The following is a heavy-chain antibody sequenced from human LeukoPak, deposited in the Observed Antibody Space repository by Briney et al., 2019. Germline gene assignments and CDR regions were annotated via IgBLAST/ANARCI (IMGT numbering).Heavy chain of an antibody. J-gene: IGHJ4*02. V-gene: IGHV4-39*01. Sequence: SETLSLTCTVSGGSSSSSSYYWGWIRQPPGKGLEWIGSIYYSGSTYYNPSLKSRVTISVDTSKNQFSLKLSSVTAADTAVYYCAIRGYSYGLDYWGQGTLVTVSS. CDR3: AIRGYSYGLDY. CDR1: GGSSSSSSYY. D-gene: IGHD5-18*01. CDR2: IYYSGST.